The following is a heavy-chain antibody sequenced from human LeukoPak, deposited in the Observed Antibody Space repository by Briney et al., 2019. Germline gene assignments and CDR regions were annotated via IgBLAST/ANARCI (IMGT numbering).Heavy chain of an antibody. CDR1: GFTFSDYY. CDR2: ISINGSII. D-gene: IGHD2-2*01. Sequence: GGPVTLFCAASGFTFSDYYMSWIRQAPGKGREGVPYISINGSIIYYADYVKDRFNISRNNAKDSLKLQMNSLRAEDTAVYYCARVKVVQAANDGFDYWGQGTLVTVSS. V-gene: IGHV3-11*04. J-gene: IGHJ4*02. CDR3: ARVKVVQAANDGFDY.